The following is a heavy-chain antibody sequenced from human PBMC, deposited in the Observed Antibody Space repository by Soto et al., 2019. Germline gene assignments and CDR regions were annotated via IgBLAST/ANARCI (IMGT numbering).Heavy chain of an antibody. D-gene: IGHD3-10*01. V-gene: IGHV1-69*08. Sequence: QVQLVQSGAEVKKPGSSVKVSCKASGGTFSPYTINWVRQAPGQGLEWMGRIIPFHGVTNYAQKFQARVTITADKSTSTDYMELSGVRFEDTAMYYCTRDWEITVSTWSFGGFWGRGTLVTVSS. J-gene: IGHJ4*02. CDR2: IIPFHGVT. CDR3: TRDWEITVSTWSFGGF. CDR1: GGTFSPYT.